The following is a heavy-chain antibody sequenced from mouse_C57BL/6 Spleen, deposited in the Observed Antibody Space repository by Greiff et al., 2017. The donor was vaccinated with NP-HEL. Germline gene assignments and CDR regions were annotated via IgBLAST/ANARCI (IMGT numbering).Heavy chain of an antibody. V-gene: IGHV3-6*01. Sequence: ESGPGLVKPSHSLSLTCSVTGYSITSGYYWNWIRQFPGNKLEWMGYISYDGSNNYNPSLKNRISITRDTSKNQFFLKLNSVTTEDTATYYCARDYYDPRGFAYWGQGTLVTVSA. J-gene: IGHJ3*01. CDR1: GYSITSGYY. CDR3: ARDYYDPRGFAY. CDR2: ISYDGSN. D-gene: IGHD2-4*01.